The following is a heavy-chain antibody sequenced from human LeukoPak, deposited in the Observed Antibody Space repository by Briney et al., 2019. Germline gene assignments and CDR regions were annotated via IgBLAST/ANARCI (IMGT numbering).Heavy chain of an antibody. D-gene: IGHD3-10*01. Sequence: NPSETLSLTCSVSGYSISSGYYWGWIRQTPGKGLEWIGRILHSGSPHYNPSLRSRVTITLDTAKNQFSLKLTSVTAADTAVYYCARALGVGFEYWGQGALVTVSS. CDR2: ILHSGSP. CDR1: GYSISSGYY. J-gene: IGHJ4*02. CDR3: ARALGVGFEY. V-gene: IGHV4-38-2*02.